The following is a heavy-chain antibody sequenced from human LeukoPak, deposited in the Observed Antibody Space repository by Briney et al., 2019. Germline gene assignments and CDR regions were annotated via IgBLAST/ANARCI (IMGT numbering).Heavy chain of an antibody. Sequence: GGSLRLSCAASGFTFSSYAMSWVRQAPGKGLEWVSAISVSGGSTYYADSVKGRFTISRDNSKNTLYLQMNSLRAEDTAVYYCAKAHDYSNYYYYYGMDVWGQGTTVTVSS. CDR1: GFTFSSYA. V-gene: IGHV3-23*01. CDR3: AKAHDYSNYYYYYGMDV. J-gene: IGHJ6*02. D-gene: IGHD4-11*01. CDR2: ISVSGGST.